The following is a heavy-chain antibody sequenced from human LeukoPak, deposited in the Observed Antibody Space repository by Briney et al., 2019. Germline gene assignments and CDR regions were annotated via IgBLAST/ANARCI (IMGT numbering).Heavy chain of an antibody. CDR3: ARHHYDQLVSWFDL. J-gene: IGHJ5*02. V-gene: IGHV4-59*08. CDR1: GGSISDYY. Sequence: SETLSLTCTLSGGSISDYYGSWIRQPPGEGVEWICYIYYSGSTNYNPSLKSRVTISVDTSKNHFSLKLRPVTAADTAIYYCARHHYDQLVSWFDLWGQGTLVTVSS. CDR2: IYYSGST. D-gene: IGHD2-2*01.